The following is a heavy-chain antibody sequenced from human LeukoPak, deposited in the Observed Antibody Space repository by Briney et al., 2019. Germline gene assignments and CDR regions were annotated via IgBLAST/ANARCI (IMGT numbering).Heavy chain of an antibody. CDR3: AGLIRRGRYCSGGSCYSASLGAFDI. D-gene: IGHD2-15*01. V-gene: IGHV4-34*01. Sequence: PSETLSLTCAVYGGSFSGYYWSWIRQPPGKGLEWIGSIYYSGSTNYNPSLKSRVTISVDTSKNQFSLKLSSVTAADTAVYYCAGLIRRGRYCSGGSCYSASLGAFDIWGQGTMVTVSS. CDR2: IYYSGST. J-gene: IGHJ3*02. CDR1: GGSFSGYY.